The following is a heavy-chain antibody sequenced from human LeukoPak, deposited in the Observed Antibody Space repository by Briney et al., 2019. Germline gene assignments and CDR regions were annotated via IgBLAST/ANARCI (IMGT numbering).Heavy chain of an antibody. J-gene: IGHJ4*02. D-gene: IGHD3-16*02. CDR2: MNPNSGNT. V-gene: IGHV1-8*01. Sequence: ASVKASCKASGYTFTSYDINWVRQATGQGLEWMGWMNPNSGNTGYAQKFQGRVTMTRNTSISTAYMELSSLRSEDTAVYYCARGQERDYVWGSYRKSDYWGQGTLVTVSS. CDR3: ARGQERDYVWGSYRKSDY. CDR1: GYTFTSYD.